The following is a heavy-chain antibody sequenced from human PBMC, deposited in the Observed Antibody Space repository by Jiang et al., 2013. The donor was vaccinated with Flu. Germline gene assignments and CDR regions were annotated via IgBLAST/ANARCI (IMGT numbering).Heavy chain of an antibody. CDR2: INPSGDTT. Sequence: SGAEVKEPGASVKVSCKASGYSFSFIHWVRQAPGQGLEWMGVINPSGDTTTYAQKFQGRLTMIRDTSTSTVYMELTSLTSGDTAIYYCASEPPATKILDHWGPG. CDR1: GYSFSF. V-gene: IGHV1-46*01. D-gene: IGHD2-8*01. J-gene: IGHJ6*01. CDR3: ASEPPATKILDH.